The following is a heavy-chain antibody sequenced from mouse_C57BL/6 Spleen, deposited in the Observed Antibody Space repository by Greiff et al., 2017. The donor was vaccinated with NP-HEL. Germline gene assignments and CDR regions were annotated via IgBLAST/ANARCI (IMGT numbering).Heavy chain of an antibody. CDR1: GYTFTSYW. CDR3: ARGGGNAMDY. J-gene: IGHJ4*01. CDR2: IDPSDSYT. V-gene: IGHV1-69*01. Sequence: QVQLQQPGAELVMPGASVKLSCKASGYTFTSYWMHWVKQRPGQGLEWIGEIDPSDSYTNYNQKFKGKSTLTVDKSSSTAYMQLSSLTSEGSAVYDCARGGGNAMDYWGQGTSVTVSS.